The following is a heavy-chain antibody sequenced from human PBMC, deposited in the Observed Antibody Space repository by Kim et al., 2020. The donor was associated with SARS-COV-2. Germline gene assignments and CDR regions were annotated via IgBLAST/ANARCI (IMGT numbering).Heavy chain of an antibody. V-gene: IGHV3-21*01. J-gene: IGHJ4*02. D-gene: IGHD6-19*01. CDR3: ARDMGLGRYFDY. CDR2: ISSSSSYI. Sequence: GSLRLSCAASGFTFSSYSMNWVRQAPGKGLEWVSSISSSSSYIYYADSVKGRFTISRDNAKNSLYLQMNSLRAEDTAVYYCARDMGLGRYFDYWGQGTLVTVSS. CDR1: GFTFSSYS.